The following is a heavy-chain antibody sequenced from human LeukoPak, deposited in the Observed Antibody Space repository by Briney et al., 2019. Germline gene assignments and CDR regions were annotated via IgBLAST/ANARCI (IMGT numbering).Heavy chain of an antibody. CDR2: IIPIFGTA. V-gene: IGHV1-69*01. J-gene: IGHJ4*02. D-gene: IGHD3-16*01. Sequence: SVTVSFKASGGTFSSYAISWVRQAPGQGLEWMGGIIPIFGTANYAQKFQGRVTITADESTSTAYMELSSLRSEDTAVYYCARAEYHYDYVWGSRRINYFDYWGQGTLVTVSS. CDR1: GGTFSSYA. CDR3: ARAEYHYDYVWGSRRINYFDY.